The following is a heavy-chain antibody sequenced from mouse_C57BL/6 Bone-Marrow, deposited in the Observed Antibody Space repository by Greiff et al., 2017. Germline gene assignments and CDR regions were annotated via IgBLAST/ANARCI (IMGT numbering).Heavy chain of an antibody. V-gene: IGHV1-81*01. CDR2: IYPRSGNT. CDR3: ARRALYYGNADWFAY. D-gene: IGHD2-1*01. CDR1: GYTFTSYG. J-gene: IGHJ3*01. Sequence: QVQLQQSGAELARPGASVKLSCKASGYTFTSYGISWVKQRTGQGLEWIGEIYPRSGNTYYNEKFKGKATLTADKSSSTAYMELRSLTSEDSAVDFCARRALYYGNADWFAYWGQGTLVTVSA.